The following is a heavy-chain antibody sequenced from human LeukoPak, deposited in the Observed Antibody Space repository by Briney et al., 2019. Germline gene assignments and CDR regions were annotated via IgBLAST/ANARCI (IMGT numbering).Heavy chain of an antibody. J-gene: IGHJ4*02. CDR2: IYHSGST. CDR3: ARVAAAGTLGW. D-gene: IGHD6-13*01. CDR1: GGSISSGGYS. V-gene: IGHV4-30-2*01. Sequence: PSETLSLTCAVSGGSISSGGYSWSWIRQPPGKGLEWIGYIYHSGSTYYNPSLKSRVTISVDRSKNQFSLKLSSVTAADTAVYYCARVAAAGTLGWWGQGTLVTVSS.